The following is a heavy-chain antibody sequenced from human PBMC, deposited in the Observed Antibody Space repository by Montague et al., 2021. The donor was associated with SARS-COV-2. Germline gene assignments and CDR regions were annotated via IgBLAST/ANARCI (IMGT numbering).Heavy chain of an antibody. J-gene: IGHJ4*02. D-gene: IGHD2-2*03. CDR2: IYYIGST. CDR3: ARGGYRSYSAY. V-gene: IGHV4-39*07. CDR1: GGSISSSSYY. Sequence: SETLSLTCTVSGGSISSSSYYWCLLRHPPQELLWWRESIYYIGSTYYNPSLKSRVTISVDTSKNQFSLMLSSVTAADTAVYYGARGGYRSYSAYWGQGTLVTVSS.